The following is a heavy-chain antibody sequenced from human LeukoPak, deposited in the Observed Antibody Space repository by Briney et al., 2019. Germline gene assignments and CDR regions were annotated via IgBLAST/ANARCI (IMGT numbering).Heavy chain of an antibody. CDR2: INPNSYGT. V-gene: IGHV1-2*02. J-gene: IGHJ4*02. D-gene: IGHD3-10*01. CDR1: GYTFTGYY. Sequence: ASVNVSCKASGYTFTGYYMHWVRQAPGQGLEWTGWINPNSYGTNYAQKFQGRVTMTRDTSISTAYMELSRLTSDDTAVYYCASQIFYGSGSYYNFDYWGQGTLVTVSS. CDR3: ASQIFYGSGSYYNFDY.